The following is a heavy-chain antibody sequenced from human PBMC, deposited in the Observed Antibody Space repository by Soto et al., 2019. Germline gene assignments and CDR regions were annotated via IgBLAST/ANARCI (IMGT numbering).Heavy chain of an antibody. Sequence: PSETLSLTCTVSGGSISRYYWSWIRQPAGKGLEWIGRIYTSGSTNYNPSLKSRVTMSVDTSKNQFSLKLSSVTAADTAVYYCARGDGIAAAGDYYYGMDVWGQGTTVTVSS. CDR1: GGSISRYY. CDR2: IYTSGST. D-gene: IGHD6-13*01. J-gene: IGHJ6*02. V-gene: IGHV4-4*07. CDR3: ARGDGIAAAGDYYYGMDV.